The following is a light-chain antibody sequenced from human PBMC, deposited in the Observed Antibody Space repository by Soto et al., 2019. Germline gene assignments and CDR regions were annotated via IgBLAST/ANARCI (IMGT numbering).Light chain of an antibody. Sequence: EIVLTQSPATLSLSPGERATLSCRASQSVSSYLAWYQQKPGQAPRLLMYDTSNRATGIPARFSGRGSGTDFTLTISSLEPEDFAVYYCQQRSNWPWTFGGGTKVEIK. CDR1: QSVSSY. J-gene: IGKJ4*01. CDR2: DTS. V-gene: IGKV3-11*01. CDR3: QQRSNWPWT.